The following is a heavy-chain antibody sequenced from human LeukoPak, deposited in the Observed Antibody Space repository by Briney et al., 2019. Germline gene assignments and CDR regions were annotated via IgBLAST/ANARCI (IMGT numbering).Heavy chain of an antibody. V-gene: IGHV1-18*01. CDR3: ARDFLRLLRGMNWFDP. D-gene: IGHD2-15*01. Sequence: ASVKVSCKASGYTFTRYGISWVRQAPGQGLEWMGWISAYNGNTNYAQKLQGRVTMTTDTSTSTAYMELRSLRSDDTAVYYCARDFLRLLRGMNWFDPWGQGTLVTVSS. J-gene: IGHJ5*02. CDR1: GYTFTRYG. CDR2: ISAYNGNT.